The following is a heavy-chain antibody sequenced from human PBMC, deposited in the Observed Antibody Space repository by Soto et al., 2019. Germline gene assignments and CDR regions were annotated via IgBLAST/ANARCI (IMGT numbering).Heavy chain of an antibody. CDR1: WFTFSSYA. CDR3: AKGMFSSSPAAAGSFDY. J-gene: IGHJ4*02. Sequence: GGSLRLSCAASWFTFSSYAMSWVRQAPGKGLEWVAAIGGTDGKTYYADSVKGRFTISRDNSENTLYLQMSRLRAEDTAVYFCAKGMFSSSPAAAGSFDYWGQGALVTVSS. D-gene: IGHD3-10*01. V-gene: IGHV3-23*01. CDR2: IGGTDGKT.